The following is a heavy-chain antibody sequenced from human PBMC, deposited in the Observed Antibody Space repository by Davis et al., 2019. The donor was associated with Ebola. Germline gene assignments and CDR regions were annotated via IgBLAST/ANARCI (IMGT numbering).Heavy chain of an antibody. V-gene: IGHV4-59*08. CDR1: GGSISSYY. D-gene: IGHD2-15*01. J-gene: IGHJ2*01. CDR2: IYYSGST. Sequence: ESLKISCTVSGGSISSYYWSWIRQPPGKGLEWIGYIYYSGSTNYNPSLKSRVTISVDTSKNQFSLKLSSVTAADTAVYYCARLRRGQGYCSGGSCYSLSGDWYFDLWGRGTLVTVSS. CDR3: ARLRRGQGYCSGGSCYSLSGDWYFDL.